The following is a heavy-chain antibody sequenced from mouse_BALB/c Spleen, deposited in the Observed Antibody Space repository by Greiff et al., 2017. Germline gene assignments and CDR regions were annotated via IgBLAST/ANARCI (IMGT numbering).Heavy chain of an antibody. V-gene: IGHV5-17*02. CDR2: ISSGSSTI. D-gene: IGHD2-1*01. CDR1: GFTFSSFG. J-gene: IGHJ2*01. Sequence: EVKLMESGGGLVQPGGSRKLSCAASGFTFSSFGMHWVRQAPEKGLEWVAYISSGSSTIYYADTVKGRFTISRDNPKNTLFLQMTSLRSEDTAMYYCARNYGGFDYWGQGTTLTVSS. CDR3: ARNYGGFDY.